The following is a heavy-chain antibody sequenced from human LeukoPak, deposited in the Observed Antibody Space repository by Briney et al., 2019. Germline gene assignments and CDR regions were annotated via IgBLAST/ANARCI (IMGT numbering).Heavy chain of an antibody. V-gene: IGHV4-4*02. CDR1: GDSISSPNW. Sequence: PSGTLSLTCAVSGDSISSPNWWSWVRQPPGKGLQWIGEIYHSGSASYNPSLKSRVTIAVDMSRNQFSLKLTSVIAADTAMYYCARLRSPGDFDYWGQGTLVTVSS. CDR2: IYHSGSA. CDR3: ARLRSPGDFDY. J-gene: IGHJ4*02. D-gene: IGHD1-26*01.